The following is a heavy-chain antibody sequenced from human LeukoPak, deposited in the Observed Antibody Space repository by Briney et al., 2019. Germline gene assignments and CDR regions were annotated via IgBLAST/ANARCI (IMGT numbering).Heavy chain of an antibody. Sequence: SETLSLTCAVYGGSVSDYYWTWIRQPPGKGLEWIGEINQSGTTYYNTSLKSRVTIPPNTSKNQVSLKLTSVTAADTAVYYCSLEWLHWGQGTLVTVSS. D-gene: IGHD3-3*01. CDR3: SLEWLH. V-gene: IGHV4-34*01. CDR1: GGSVSDYY. J-gene: IGHJ4*02. CDR2: INQSGTT.